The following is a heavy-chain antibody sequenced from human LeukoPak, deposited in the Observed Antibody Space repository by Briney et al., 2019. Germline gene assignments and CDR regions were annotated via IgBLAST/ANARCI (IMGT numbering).Heavy chain of an antibody. Sequence: GGSLRLYGAASGFTFSNYYMTWVRQAPGKGLEWVATIKVDGSEKHYVDSVKGRFTISRDNAKNSLYLQINSLRAEDTALYYCARDRKFRVVGTSQHYFDYWGQGTLVTVSS. V-gene: IGHV3-7*01. CDR1: GFTFSNYY. CDR3: ARDRKFRVVGTSQHYFDY. J-gene: IGHJ4*02. CDR2: IKVDGSEK. D-gene: IGHD1-26*01.